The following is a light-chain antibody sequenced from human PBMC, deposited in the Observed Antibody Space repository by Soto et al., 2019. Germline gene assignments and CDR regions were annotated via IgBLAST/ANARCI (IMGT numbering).Light chain of an antibody. V-gene: IGKV1-9*01. CDR2: DAS. CDR3: HHLYGYPLN. Sequence: DIQLTQSPSFLSASVGDRVIITCRASQDISESLAWYQQKPGKAPKLLIFDASTLQSGVPSRFSGSGSGTECTLTISSLQPEDFASYYCHHLYGYPLNFGQGTRLEIK. J-gene: IGKJ5*01. CDR1: QDISES.